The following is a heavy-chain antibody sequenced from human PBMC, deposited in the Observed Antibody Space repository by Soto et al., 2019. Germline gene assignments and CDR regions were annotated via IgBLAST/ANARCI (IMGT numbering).Heavy chain of an antibody. D-gene: IGHD1-1*01. Sequence: SETLSLTCTVSGGSISSSSYYWGWIRQPPGKGLEWIGSIYYSGSTYYNPSLKSRVTISVDTSKNQFSLKLGSVTAADTAVYYCARLEPANYYYGMDVWGQGTTVTVSS. CDR3: ARLEPANYYYGMDV. CDR2: IYYSGST. J-gene: IGHJ6*02. V-gene: IGHV4-39*07. CDR1: GGSISSSSYY.